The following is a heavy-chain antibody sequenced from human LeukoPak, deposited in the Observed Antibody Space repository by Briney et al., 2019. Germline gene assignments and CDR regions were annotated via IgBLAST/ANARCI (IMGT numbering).Heavy chain of an antibody. CDR1: GFTFSSYA. V-gene: IGHV3-30*04. Sequence: GGSLRLSCAASGFTFSSYAMHWVRQAPGKGLEWVAVISYDGSNKYYADSVKGRFTISRDNSKNTLYLQMNSLRAEDTAVYYCASEEGYSSGWQVGDYYYYYGMDVWGQGTRSPSP. CDR2: ISYDGSNK. CDR3: ASEEGYSSGWQVGDYYYYYGMDV. J-gene: IGHJ6*02. D-gene: IGHD6-19*01.